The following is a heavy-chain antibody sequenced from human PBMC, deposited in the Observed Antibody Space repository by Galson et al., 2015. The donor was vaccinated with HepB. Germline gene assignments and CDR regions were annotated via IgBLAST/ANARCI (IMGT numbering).Heavy chain of an antibody. CDR1: GFTFSNYA. J-gene: IGHJ4*02. V-gene: IGHV3-23*01. CDR2: ISNSGDTT. D-gene: IGHD3-16*02. CDR3: AKDQSDYVWGSYRDGSDY. Sequence: SLRLSCAASGFTFSNYAMSWVRQAPGKGLEWISVISNSGDTTYYAASERGRFTISRDNSKNTLYLQMTGLRAEETAVYYCAKDQSDYVWGSYRDGSDYWGQGTLVTVSS.